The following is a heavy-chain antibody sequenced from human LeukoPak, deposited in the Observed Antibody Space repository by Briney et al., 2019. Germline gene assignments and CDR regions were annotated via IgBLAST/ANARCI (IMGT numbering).Heavy chain of an antibody. V-gene: IGHV3-48*01. Sequence: GGSLRLSCAASGFTFSSYSMNWVRQAPGKGLEWVSYISSSSSTIYYADSVKGRFTISRDNAKSSLYLQMNSLRAEDTAVYYCARTQEGFWSGYYTGFDYWGQGTLVTVSS. CDR2: ISSSSSTI. CDR3: ARTQEGFWSGYYTGFDY. CDR1: GFTFSSYS. J-gene: IGHJ4*02. D-gene: IGHD3-3*01.